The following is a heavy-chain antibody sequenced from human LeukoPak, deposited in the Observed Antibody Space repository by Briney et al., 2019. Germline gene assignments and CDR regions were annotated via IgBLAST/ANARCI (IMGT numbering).Heavy chain of an antibody. J-gene: IGHJ5*02. D-gene: IGHD6-13*01. CDR3: AGEPEQQLVRAWFDP. V-gene: IGHV6-1*01. CDR2: TYYRSKWFN. CDR1: GDSVSSKSAA. Sequence: SQTLSLTCAISGDSVSSKSAAWNWIRQSPSRGLEWLGRTYYRSKWFNDYAVSVKSRITIKPDTSKNQFSLQLNSVTPEDTAVYYCAGEPEQQLVRAWFDPWGQGTLVTVSS.